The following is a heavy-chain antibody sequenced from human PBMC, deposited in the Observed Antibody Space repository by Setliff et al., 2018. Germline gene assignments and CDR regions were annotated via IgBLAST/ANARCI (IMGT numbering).Heavy chain of an antibody. V-gene: IGHV4-39*07. Sequence: PSETLSLTCTVSGGSISRSSYYWGWIRQPPGKGLEWIGSIYHSGSTNYNPSLKSRLTISVDTSKTQFSLRLSSVTAADTAVYYCARAITSKYYFEYWGQGTLVTVSS. D-gene: IGHD3-16*01. CDR1: GGSISRSSYY. J-gene: IGHJ4*02. CDR3: ARAITSKYYFEY. CDR2: IYHSGST.